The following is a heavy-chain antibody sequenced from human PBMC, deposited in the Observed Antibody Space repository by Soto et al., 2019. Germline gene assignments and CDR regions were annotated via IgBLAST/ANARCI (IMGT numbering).Heavy chain of an antibody. CDR3: ATSIVGVSY. CDR1: GGSISSSSYY. CDR2: IYYSGST. V-gene: IGHV4-39*01. D-gene: IGHD1-26*01. Sequence: PSETLSLTCTVSGGSISSSSYYWGWIRQPPGKGLEWIGSIYYSGSTYYNPSLKSRVTISVDTSKNQFSLKLSSVTAADTAVYYCATSIVGVSYWGQGTLVTVSS. J-gene: IGHJ4*02.